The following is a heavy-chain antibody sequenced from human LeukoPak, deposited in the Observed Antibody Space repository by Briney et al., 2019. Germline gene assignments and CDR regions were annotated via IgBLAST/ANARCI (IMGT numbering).Heavy chain of an antibody. D-gene: IGHD3-10*01. CDR2: ISYDGSNK. J-gene: IGHJ6*02. Sequence: GGSLRLSCAASGFTFSSYGMHWVRQAPGKGLEWVAVISYDGSNKYADSVKGRFTISRDNSKNTLYLQMNSLRAEDTAVYYCARDYYYGSGSYESYYYYGMDVWGQGTTVTVSS. V-gene: IGHV3-30*03. CDR3: ARDYYYGSGSYESYYYYGMDV. CDR1: GFTFSSYG.